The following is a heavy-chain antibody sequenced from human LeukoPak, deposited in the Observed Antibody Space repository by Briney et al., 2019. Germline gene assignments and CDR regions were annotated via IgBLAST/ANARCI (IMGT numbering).Heavy chain of an antibody. D-gene: IGHD2-2*01. CDR3: AGDSTTWYYFTY. CDR2: IYSGGST. V-gene: IGHV3-66*01. Sequence: PGGSLRLSCAASGFTVSSNYMSWVRQAPGKGLEWVSVIYSGGSTSYADSVEGRCTISRDNSKHTQYLQMNSLRVEDTAVYYCAGDSTTWYYFTYWGQGTLVTVSS. J-gene: IGHJ4*02. CDR1: GFTVSSNY.